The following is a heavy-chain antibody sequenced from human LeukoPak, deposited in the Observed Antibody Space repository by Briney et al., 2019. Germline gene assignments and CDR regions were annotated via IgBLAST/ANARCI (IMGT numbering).Heavy chain of an antibody. Sequence: SVKVSCKASGYTFTGYYMHWVRQAPGQGLEWMGGIIPIFGTANYAQKFQGRVTITADESTSTAYMELSSLRSEDTAVYYCARGDWGVAGLDYWGQGTLVTVSS. V-gene: IGHV1-69*13. D-gene: IGHD6-19*01. CDR1: GYTFTGYY. J-gene: IGHJ4*02. CDR3: ARGDWGVAGLDY. CDR2: IIPIFGTA.